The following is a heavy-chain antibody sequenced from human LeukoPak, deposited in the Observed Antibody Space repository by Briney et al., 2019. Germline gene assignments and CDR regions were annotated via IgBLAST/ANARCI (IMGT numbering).Heavy chain of an antibody. CDR1: GDSITSYY. D-gene: IGHD3-22*01. J-gene: IGHJ5*02. Sequence: PSGTLSLTCTVSGDSITSYYWSWIRQPPGKGLEWVAYIHYSGSTIHNPSLKSRVTISVDTSRNPISLKLSSVTAADTAVYYCARDLHSSGYQGHGWFDPWGQGTLVTVSS. V-gene: IGHV4-59*12. CDR3: ARDLHSSGYQGHGWFDP. CDR2: IHYSGST.